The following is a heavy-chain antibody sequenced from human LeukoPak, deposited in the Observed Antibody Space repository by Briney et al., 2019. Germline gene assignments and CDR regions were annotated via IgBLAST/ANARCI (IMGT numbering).Heavy chain of an antibody. V-gene: IGHV3-64D*09. D-gene: IGHD1-26*01. CDR3: VKAVGAKGDYYYYYSMDV. CDR1: GFTFSSYA. Sequence: GGSLRLSCSASGFTFSSYAMHWVRQAPGKGLEYVSAISSNGGSTYYADSVKGRFTISRDNSKNTLYLQTSSLRAEDTAVYYCVKAVGAKGDYYYYYSMDVWGQGTTVTVSS. CDR2: ISSNGGST. J-gene: IGHJ6*02.